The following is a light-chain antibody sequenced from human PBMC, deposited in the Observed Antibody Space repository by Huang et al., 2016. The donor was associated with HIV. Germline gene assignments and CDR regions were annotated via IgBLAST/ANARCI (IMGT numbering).Light chain of an antibody. Sequence: DIEMTQSPDSLTVSLGARAIINCKSSQAVLKNSNKKNYLAWYQQRPGQPPKVLIYWASSRESGVPDRFSDSGSETDFNLTISSLQPEDLAVYYCQQYYSPPYTFGQGTRLEI. CDR3: QQYYSPPYT. V-gene: IGKV4-1*01. CDR1: QAVLKNSNKKNY. J-gene: IGKJ2*01. CDR2: WAS.